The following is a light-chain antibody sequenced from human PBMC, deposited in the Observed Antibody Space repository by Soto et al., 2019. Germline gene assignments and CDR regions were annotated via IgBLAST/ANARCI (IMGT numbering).Light chain of an antibody. CDR1: HSDIGNYNY. Sequence: QSVLTKPASVSGAPGQSITISCTGTHSDIGNYNYVSWYQHLPGKAPTLMIYDVGSLPSVISSRFSASKSGNTASVAVSGLQAEDEADYYCNSYREDHPRFYDFGTGTNVTVL. J-gene: IGLJ1*01. CDR3: NSYREDHPRFYD. V-gene: IGLV2-14*03. CDR2: DVG.